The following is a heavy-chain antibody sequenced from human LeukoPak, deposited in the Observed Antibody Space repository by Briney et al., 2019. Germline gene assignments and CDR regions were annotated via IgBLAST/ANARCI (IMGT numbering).Heavy chain of an antibody. CDR2: IIPIFNAP. CDR1: VDGFKRYA. Sequence: SVKVSCKASVDGFKRYAITWVRQGPGQGPEWMGEIIPIFNAPKYAQKFEGRVTITADESTSTAFLEVKRLGSEDTALYYCALGLPANYWGQGTMITVSS. CDR3: ALGLPANY. D-gene: IGHD1-7*01. J-gene: IGHJ4*02. V-gene: IGHV1-69*13.